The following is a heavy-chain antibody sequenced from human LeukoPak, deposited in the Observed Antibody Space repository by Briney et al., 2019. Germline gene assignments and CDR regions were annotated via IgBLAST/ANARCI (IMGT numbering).Heavy chain of an antibody. Sequence: PGGSLRLSCAASGFTFSDYYMSWIREAPGKGLEWVSAISGSGGSTYYADSVKGRFTISRDNSKNTLYLQMNSLRAEDTAVYYCAKDTMIVVEYYFDYWGQGTLVTVSS. CDR3: AKDTMIVVEYYFDY. D-gene: IGHD3-22*01. V-gene: IGHV3-23*01. CDR2: ISGSGGST. J-gene: IGHJ4*02. CDR1: GFTFSDYY.